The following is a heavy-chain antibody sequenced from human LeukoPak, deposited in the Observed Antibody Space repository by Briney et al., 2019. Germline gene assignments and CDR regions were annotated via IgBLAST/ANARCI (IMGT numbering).Heavy chain of an antibody. D-gene: IGHD3-22*01. CDR1: GGSMSGYY. V-gene: IGHV4-59*08. CDR2: IYSSGST. Sequence: SETLSLTCSVSGGSMSGYYWSWIRQSPVKGLVWIGYIYSSGSTNYNPSLKSRVTMSVDLSENQFSLGLNSVTAADTALYYCARHFTYYYDSSGYPRDIFDIWGQGTMVTVSS. J-gene: IGHJ3*02. CDR3: ARHFTYYYDSSGYPRDIFDI.